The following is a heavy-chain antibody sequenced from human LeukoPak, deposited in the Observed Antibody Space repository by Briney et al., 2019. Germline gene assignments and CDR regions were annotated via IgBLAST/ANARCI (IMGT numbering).Heavy chain of an antibody. CDR2: ISGSGGST. CDR3: ARDRSDDYLFDY. Sequence: GGSLRLSCAASGFTFSSYAMSWVRQAPGKGLEWVSAISGSGGSTYYADSVKGRFTISRDNSKKMLYLQMNSLRAEDTAVYYCARDRSDDYLFDYWGQGTLVTVSS. J-gene: IGHJ4*02. CDR1: GFTFSSYA. V-gene: IGHV3-23*01. D-gene: IGHD4-11*01.